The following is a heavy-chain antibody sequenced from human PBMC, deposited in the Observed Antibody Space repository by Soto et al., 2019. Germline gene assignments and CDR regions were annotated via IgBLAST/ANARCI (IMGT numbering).Heavy chain of an antibody. CDR2: IDPSDSFT. Sequence: RESLKISCKGSGYSFTSQWISWVRQMPGKGLEWMGRIDPSDSFTNYSPSFQGHVTISVDKSISTAYLQWSSLEASDTGMYYCGRLTAYDFSRMDVWGQGTTVTVSS. CDR3: GRLTAYDFSRMDV. J-gene: IGHJ6*02. D-gene: IGHD3-3*01. CDR1: GYSFTSQW. V-gene: IGHV5-10-1*01.